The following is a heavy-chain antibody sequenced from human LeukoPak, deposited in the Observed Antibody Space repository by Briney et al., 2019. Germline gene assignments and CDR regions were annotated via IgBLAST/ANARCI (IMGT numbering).Heavy chain of an antibody. CDR2: IYYSGST. Sequence: SETLSLTCTVSGGSISRYYWSWIRQPPGKGLEWIGYIYYSGSTNYNPSLKSRVTISVDTSKNQFSLKLSSVTAADTAVYYCARGSQRYYGDYLRDFDYWGQGTLVTVSS. CDR3: ARGSQRYYGDYLRDFDY. J-gene: IGHJ4*02. D-gene: IGHD4-17*01. CDR1: GGSISRYY. V-gene: IGHV4-59*01.